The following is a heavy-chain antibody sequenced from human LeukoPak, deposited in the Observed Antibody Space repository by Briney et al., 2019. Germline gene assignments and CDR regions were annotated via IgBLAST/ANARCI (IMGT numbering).Heavy chain of an antibody. J-gene: IGHJ4*02. CDR1: GGSITSTTYY. V-gene: IGHV4-39*07. D-gene: IGHD3-10*01. CDR2: VFYSGRT. Sequence: PSGTLSLTCSVSGGSITSTTYYWGWIRQPPGKGLEWIGTVFYSGRTYYNPSLKSRVTISVDTSKNQFSLKLSSVTAADTAVYYCATSARRAEYYYGSGSAFDYWGQGTLVTVSS. CDR3: ATSARRAEYYYGSGSAFDY.